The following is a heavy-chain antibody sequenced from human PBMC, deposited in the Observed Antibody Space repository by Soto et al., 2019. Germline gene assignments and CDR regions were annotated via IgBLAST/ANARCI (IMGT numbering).Heavy chain of an antibody. V-gene: IGHV6-1*01. D-gene: IGHD1-26*01. CDR3: ARGEQYSGRIYDD. CDR2: TSYRSKWYY. Sequence: SQTLSLTCAITGDSVSSNSAGWSWVRQSPSRGLEWLGRTSYRSKWYYEYAVSVRGRMTIKPDTSKNQDTLQLHPLPPEDTAVYFCARGEQYSGRIYDDWGPGTLVTDSS. J-gene: IGHJ4*01. CDR1: GDSVSSNSAG.